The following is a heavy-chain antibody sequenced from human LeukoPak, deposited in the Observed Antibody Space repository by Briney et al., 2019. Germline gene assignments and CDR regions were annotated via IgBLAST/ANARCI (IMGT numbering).Heavy chain of an antibody. V-gene: IGHV3-7*03. CDR1: GFTFNNYA. J-gene: IGHJ3*01. D-gene: IGHD6-6*01. Sequence: GGSLRLSCAGSGFTFNNYAMSWSRQAPGKGLEWVASINSDGSEGYYADVVKGRFTISRDNAKNSLYLQINSLRAEDTAVYYCARSSYSSSSSVWGQGTMVTVSS. CDR3: ARSSYSSSSSV. CDR2: INSDGSEG.